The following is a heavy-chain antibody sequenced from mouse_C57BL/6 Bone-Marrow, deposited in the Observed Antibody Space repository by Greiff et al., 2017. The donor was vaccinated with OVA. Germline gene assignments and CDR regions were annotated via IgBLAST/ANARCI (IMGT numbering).Heavy chain of an antibody. V-gene: IGHV14-2*01. D-gene: IGHD3-1*01. CDR2: IDPEDGET. CDR1: GFNIKDYY. J-gene: IGHJ3*01. CDR3: ARGGSSGPAWLAY. Sequence: EVKVEESGAELVKPGASVKLSCTASGFNIKDYYMHRVKQRTEQGLEWIGRIDPEDGETKYAPKFQGKATITADTSSNTAYLQLSSLTSEDTAVYYCARGGSSGPAWLAYWGQGTLVTVSA.